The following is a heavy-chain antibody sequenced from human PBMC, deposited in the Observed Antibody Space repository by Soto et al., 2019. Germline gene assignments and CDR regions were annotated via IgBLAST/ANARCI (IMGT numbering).Heavy chain of an antibody. J-gene: IGHJ4*02. Sequence: GASVKVSCKASGYTFTSYGISRVRQAPGQGLEWMGWISAYNGNTNYAQKLQGRVTMTTDTSTSTAYMELRSLRSDDTAVYYCARGVYYDILTGYYHYFGYWGQGTLVTVSS. CDR3: ARGVYYDILTGYYHYFGY. CDR2: ISAYNGNT. V-gene: IGHV1-18*01. D-gene: IGHD3-9*01. CDR1: GYTFTSYG.